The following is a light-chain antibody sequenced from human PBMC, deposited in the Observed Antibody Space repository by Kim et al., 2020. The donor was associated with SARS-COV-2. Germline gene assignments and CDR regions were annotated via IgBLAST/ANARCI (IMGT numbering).Light chain of an antibody. CDR1: ALPKKY. CDR3: YSTDSSGNHRV. CDR2: EDN. Sequence: SYELTQPPSVSVCPGQTARITCSGDALPKKYAYWYQQKSGQAPVLVIYEDNKRPSVIPERFSGSSSGTRATLSISGAQVEDEADYYCYSTDSSGNHRVFGGGTQLNVL. V-gene: IGLV3-10*01. J-gene: IGLJ3*02.